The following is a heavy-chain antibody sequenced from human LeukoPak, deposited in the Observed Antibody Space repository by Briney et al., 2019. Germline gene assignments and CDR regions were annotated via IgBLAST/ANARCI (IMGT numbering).Heavy chain of an antibody. CDR3: ARVGDHFHWYLDL. CDR2: LYGGSDT. J-gene: IGHJ2*01. D-gene: IGHD3-10*01. Sequence: GGSPRLSCAASGFTVSTNYMNWVRQAPGKGLEWVSILYGGSDTYYADSVKGRFTISRDSSKNILSLQMNNLRAEDTAVYYCARVGDHFHWYLDLWGRGTLVTVSS. CDR1: GFTVSTNY. V-gene: IGHV3-53*01.